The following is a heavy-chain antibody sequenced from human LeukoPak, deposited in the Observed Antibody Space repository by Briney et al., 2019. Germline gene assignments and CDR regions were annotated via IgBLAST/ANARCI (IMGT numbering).Heavy chain of an antibody. V-gene: IGHV3-30*18. J-gene: IGHJ4*02. CDR3: AKGTVLDGG. CDR2: ISYDGSNK. CDR1: GFTFSSYG. Sequence: GGSLRLSCAASGFTFSSYGMHWVRQAPGKGLEWVAVISYDGSNKYYADSVKGRFTISRDNSKNTLYLQMNSLRAEDTAVYYCAKGTVLDGGWGQGTLVTVSS. D-gene: IGHD3-10*01.